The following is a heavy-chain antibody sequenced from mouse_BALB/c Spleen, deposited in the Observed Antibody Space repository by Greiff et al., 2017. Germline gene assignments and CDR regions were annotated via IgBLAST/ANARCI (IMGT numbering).Heavy chain of an antibody. CDR1: GYTFTDYW. J-gene: IGHJ4*01. Sequence: VQLQQSGAELVMPGASVKMSCKASGYTFTDYWMHWVKQRPGQGLEWIGAIDTSDSYTSYNQKFKGKATLTVDESSSTAYMQLSSLTSEDSAVYYCARNYSYGYYAIYYWGQGTSDTVAS. CDR3: ARNYSYGYYAIYY. CDR2: IDTSDSYT. D-gene: IGHD1-2*01. V-gene: IGHV1-69*01.